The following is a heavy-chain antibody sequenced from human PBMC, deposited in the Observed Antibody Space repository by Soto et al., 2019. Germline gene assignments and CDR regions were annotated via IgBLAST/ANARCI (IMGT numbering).Heavy chain of an antibody. CDR1: GYTFTSYG. Sequence: ASVKVSCKASGYTFTSYGISWVRQAPGQGLEWMGWISAYNGNTNYAQKLQGRVTMTTDTSTSTAYMELRSLRSEDTAVYYCARGTRVTIFGVVDNWFDPWGQGTLVTVSS. V-gene: IGHV1-18*01. D-gene: IGHD3-3*01. CDR3: ARGTRVTIFGVVDNWFDP. CDR2: ISAYNGNT. J-gene: IGHJ5*02.